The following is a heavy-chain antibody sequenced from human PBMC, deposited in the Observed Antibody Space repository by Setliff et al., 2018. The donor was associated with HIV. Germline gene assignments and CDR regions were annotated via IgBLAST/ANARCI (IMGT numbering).Heavy chain of an antibody. CDR1: GGSISGSGYY. CDR3: ARRYSYGFGY. CDR2: IYYSGST. D-gene: IGHD5-18*01. V-gene: IGHV4-39*01. Sequence: SETLSLTCTVSGGSISGSGYYWGWIRQPPGKGLEWIGSIYYSGSTYYNPSLRSRVTISADTSKNQFSLRLSSVIAADTAVYHCARRYSYGFGYWGQGTLVTVPQ. J-gene: IGHJ4*02.